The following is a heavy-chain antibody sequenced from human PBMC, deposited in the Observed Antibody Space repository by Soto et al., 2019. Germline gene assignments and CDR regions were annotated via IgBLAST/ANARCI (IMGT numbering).Heavy chain of an antibody. CDR1: GSSFTSYW. CDR3: ARPAPITMVRGVPQLSGMDV. Sequence: PGASLKISCKGSGSSFTSYWIGWVRQMPGKGLEWMGIIYPGDSDTRYSPSFQGQVTISADKSISTAHLQWSSLKASDTAMYYCARPAPITMVRGVPQLSGMDVWGQGTTVTVSS. J-gene: IGHJ6*02. CDR2: IYPGDSDT. D-gene: IGHD3-10*01. V-gene: IGHV5-51*01.